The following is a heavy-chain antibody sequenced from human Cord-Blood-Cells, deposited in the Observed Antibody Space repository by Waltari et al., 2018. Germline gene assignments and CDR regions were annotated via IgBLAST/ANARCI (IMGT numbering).Heavy chain of an antibody. CDR2: INPNSGGT. CDR3: ACLGYCSSTSCYDY. J-gene: IGHJ4*02. V-gene: IGHV1-2*02. D-gene: IGHD2-2*01. Sequence: QVQLVQSGAEVKKPGASVKVSCKASGYTFTGYYLPWVRRAPGQGLEWMGWINPNSGGTNYAQKFQGRVTMTRDTSISTAYMELSRLRSDDTAVYYCACLGYCSSTSCYDYWGQGTLVTVSS. CDR1: GYTFTGYY.